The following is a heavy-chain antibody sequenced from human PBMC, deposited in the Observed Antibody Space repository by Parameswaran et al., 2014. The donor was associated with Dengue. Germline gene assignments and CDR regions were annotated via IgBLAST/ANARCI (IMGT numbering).Heavy chain of an antibody. Sequence: KWIRQPPGKGLEWVSYISSSGSTIYYADSVKGRFTISRDNAKNSLYLQMNSLRAEDTAVYYCARAASGSYHKYYYYYGMDVWGQGTTVTVSS. CDR3: ARAASGSYHKYYYYYGMDV. V-gene: IGHV3-48*03. J-gene: IGHJ6*02. CDR2: ISSSGSTI. D-gene: IGHD1-26*01.